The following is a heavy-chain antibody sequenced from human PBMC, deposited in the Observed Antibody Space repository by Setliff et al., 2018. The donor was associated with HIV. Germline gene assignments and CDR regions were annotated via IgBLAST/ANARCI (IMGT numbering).Heavy chain of an antibody. CDR3: ARLGDFWSGYYYFDY. J-gene: IGHJ4*02. V-gene: IGHV1-46*01. CDR1: GYTFSSYG. D-gene: IGHD3-3*01. CDR2: ISPSGDST. Sequence: ASVKVSCKASGYTFSSYGISWVRQAPGQGLEWMGWISPSGDSTSYAQKFQGRVTMTRDTSTNTVYMELSSLRSEDTAVYYCARLGDFWSGYYYFDYWGQGTLVTVSS.